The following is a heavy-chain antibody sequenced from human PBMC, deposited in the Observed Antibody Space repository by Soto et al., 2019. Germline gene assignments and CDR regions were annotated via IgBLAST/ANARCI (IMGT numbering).Heavy chain of an antibody. V-gene: IGHV3-23*01. Sequence: EVQLLESGGGLVQPGGSLRLSCAASGFTFSSYAMSWVRQAPGKGLEWVSAISGSGGSTYYADSVKGRFTISRDNSKDTLYLQMNSLRAEDTALYYCAKDPGRYCSGGSCYSGYWGQGTLVTVSS. CDR2: ISGSGGST. J-gene: IGHJ4*02. CDR3: AKDPGRYCSGGSCYSGY. D-gene: IGHD2-15*01. CDR1: GFTFSSYA.